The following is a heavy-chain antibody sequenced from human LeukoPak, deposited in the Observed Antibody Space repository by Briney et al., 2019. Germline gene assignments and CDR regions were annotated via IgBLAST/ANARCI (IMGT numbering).Heavy chain of an antibody. D-gene: IGHD1-7*01. CDR2: ISSSSSYI. CDR3: ARAGAGTMGY. CDR1: GFTFSSYS. Sequence: GGSLRLSCAASGFTFSSYSMNWVRQAPGKGLEWASSISSSSSYIYYADSVKGRFTISRDNAKNSLYLQMNSLRAEDTAVYYCARAGAGTMGYWGQGTLVTVSS. V-gene: IGHV3-21*01. J-gene: IGHJ4*02.